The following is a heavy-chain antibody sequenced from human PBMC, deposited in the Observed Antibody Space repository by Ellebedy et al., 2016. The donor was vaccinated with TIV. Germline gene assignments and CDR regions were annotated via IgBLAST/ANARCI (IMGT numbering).Heavy chain of an antibody. CDR2: ISTGANYI. Sequence: GESLKISXAASGFTFSGYDMNWVRQAPGKGLEWVSSISTGANYIYYADSVKGRFTISRDNAKKSLYLQMNSLRAEDTALYYCARDISGYVTWFDSWGLGTLVTVSS. D-gene: IGHD5-12*01. CDR3: ARDISGYVTWFDS. CDR1: GFTFSGYD. J-gene: IGHJ5*01. V-gene: IGHV3-21*01.